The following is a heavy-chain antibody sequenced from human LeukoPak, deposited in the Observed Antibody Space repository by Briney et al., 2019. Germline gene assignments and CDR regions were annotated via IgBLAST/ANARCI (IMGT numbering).Heavy chain of an antibody. CDR1: GYTFTSYG. D-gene: IGHD6-13*01. Sequence: ASVKVSCKASGYTFTSYGISWVRQGPGQGLEWMGWISAYNGNTNYAQKLQGRVTMTTDTATSTAYMELRSLRSDDTAVYYCARGLAGIDAFDIWGQGTMVTVSS. CDR2: ISAYNGNT. J-gene: IGHJ3*02. V-gene: IGHV1-18*01. CDR3: ARGLAGIDAFDI.